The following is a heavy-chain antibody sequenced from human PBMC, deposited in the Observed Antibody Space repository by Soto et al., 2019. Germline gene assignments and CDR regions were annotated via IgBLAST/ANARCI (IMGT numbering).Heavy chain of an antibody. Sequence: EVQLVESGGGLVKPGGSLRVSCASSGFTFSSFTMNWVRQAPGKGLEWISSLNPSGSPVYIYYADSVMGRFTVSRDNAITSRYLRRDSRRAEDTAVSYCASEAESYSWYDGLMDVWGQGTTVTVSS. CDR3: ASEAESYSWYDGLMDV. CDR2: LNPSGSPVYI. J-gene: IGHJ6*02. V-gene: IGHV3-21*01. D-gene: IGHD1-20*01. CDR1: GFTFSSFT.